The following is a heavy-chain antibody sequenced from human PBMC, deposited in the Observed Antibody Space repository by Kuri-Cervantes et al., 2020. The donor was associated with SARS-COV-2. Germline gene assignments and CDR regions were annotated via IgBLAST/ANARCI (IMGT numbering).Heavy chain of an antibody. CDR1: GFTFSNAW. Sequence: GESLKISCAASGFTFSNAWMSWVRQAPGKGLEWVANIKQDGSEKYYVDSVKGRFTISRDNAKNSLYLQMNSLRAEDTAVYYCARDLRLGSSLDHWGQGTLVTVSS. CDR3: ARDLRLGSSLDH. J-gene: IGHJ5*02. V-gene: IGHV3-7*01. CDR2: IKQDGSEK. D-gene: IGHD6-19*01.